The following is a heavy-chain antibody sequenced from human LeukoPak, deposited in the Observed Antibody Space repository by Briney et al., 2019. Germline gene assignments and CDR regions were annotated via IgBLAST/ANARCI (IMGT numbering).Heavy chain of an antibody. CDR3: ARKPRGAPFDY. Sequence: GASVKVSCNASGYTLTSYGVTWVRQAPGQGLEWMGWISTYNGDTKYAQKLQGRDTMTTDTSTSTAYMELRSLRSDDTAVYYCARKPRGAPFDYWGQGTLVTVSS. V-gene: IGHV1-18*01. J-gene: IGHJ4*02. CDR1: GYTLTSYG. CDR2: ISTYNGDT.